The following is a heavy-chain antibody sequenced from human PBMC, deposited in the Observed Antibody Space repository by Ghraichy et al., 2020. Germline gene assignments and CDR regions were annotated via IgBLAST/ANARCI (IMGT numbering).Heavy chain of an antibody. CDR1: GFSFSKYT. CDR3: ARAEVSTGYYHGSFDH. Sequence: GGSLRLSCVASGFSFSKYTMNWVRQAPGKGLEWVSYINSGSDVIYYADSVKGRFTISRDNAKNSLYLQMNSLRGEDTAVYFCARAEVSTGYYHGSFDHWGQGTLLTVSS. D-gene: IGHD3-9*01. V-gene: IGHV3-21*06. CDR2: INSGSDVI. J-gene: IGHJ5*02.